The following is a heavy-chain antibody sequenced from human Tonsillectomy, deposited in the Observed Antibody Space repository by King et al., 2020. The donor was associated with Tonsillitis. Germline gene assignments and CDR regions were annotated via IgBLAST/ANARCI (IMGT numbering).Heavy chain of an antibody. Sequence: VQLVESGGGVVQPGRSLRLSCAASGFTFSRHGMYWVRQAPGKGLEWVGAISYDGSIDHYEDSVKGRFTISRDDSKNSLYLQMGSLRVEDTALYYCAKGGFYDIVTGPGAFDLWGQGTMVTVSS. CDR1: GFTFSRHG. V-gene: IGHV3-30*18. CDR3: AKGGFYDIVTGPGAFDL. D-gene: IGHD3-9*01. J-gene: IGHJ3*01. CDR2: ISYDGSID.